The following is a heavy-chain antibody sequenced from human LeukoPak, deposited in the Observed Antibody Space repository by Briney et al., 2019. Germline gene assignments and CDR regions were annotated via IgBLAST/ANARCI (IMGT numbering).Heavy chain of an antibody. V-gene: IGHV4-4*07. CDR2: IYTSGST. D-gene: IGHD5-18*01. CDR3: ARPGYSYGKRGAFDI. CDR1: GVSISSYY. Sequence: PSETLSLTCTVSGVSISSYYCSWVRQPAGKGREWIGRIYTSGSTNYNHSLKSRVTMSVDTAKNQFSLKLSSVTAADTAVYYCARPGYSYGKRGAFDIWGQGTMVTVSS. J-gene: IGHJ3*02.